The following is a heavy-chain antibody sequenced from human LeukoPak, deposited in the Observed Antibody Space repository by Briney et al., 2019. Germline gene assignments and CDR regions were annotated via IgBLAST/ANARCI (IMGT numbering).Heavy chain of an antibody. J-gene: IGHJ4*02. V-gene: IGHV3-30*18. CDR3: AKDPSGLLYSSSSGYFDY. Sequence: QSGGSLRLSCAASGFTFSSYGIHWVRQAPGKGLEWVAVISYDGSNKYYADSVKGRFTISRDNSKNTLYLQMNSLRAEDTAVYYCAKDPSGLLYSSSSGYFDYWGQGTLVTVSS. CDR1: GFTFSSYG. D-gene: IGHD6-6*01. CDR2: ISYDGSNK.